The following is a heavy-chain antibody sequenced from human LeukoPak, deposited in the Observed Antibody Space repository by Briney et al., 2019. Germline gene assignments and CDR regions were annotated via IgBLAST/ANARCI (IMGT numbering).Heavy chain of an antibody. Sequence: ASVKVSCKASGYTFTSYGISWVRQAPGQGLEWMGWISAYNGNTNYAQKLQGRVTMTRDTSTSTVYMELSSLRSEDTAVYYCARVSDSSGYYNNWFDPWGQGTLVTVSS. D-gene: IGHD3-22*01. J-gene: IGHJ5*02. CDR2: ISAYNGNT. CDR1: GYTFTSYG. V-gene: IGHV1-18*01. CDR3: ARVSDSSGYYNNWFDP.